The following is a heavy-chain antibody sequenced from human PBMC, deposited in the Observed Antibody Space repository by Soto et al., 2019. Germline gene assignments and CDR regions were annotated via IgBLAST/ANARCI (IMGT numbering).Heavy chain of an antibody. D-gene: IGHD3-10*01. V-gene: IGHV4-59*01. J-gene: IGHJ3*02. CDR1: GFTFTNYA. CDR2: IYYSGST. CDR3: ARDGYYYGAFDI. Sequence: GSLRLSCAASGFTFTNYAMTWARQAPGKGLEWIGYIYYSGSTNYNPSPKSRVTISVDTSKNQFSLKLSSVTAADTAVYYCARDGYYYGAFDIWGQGTMVTVSS.